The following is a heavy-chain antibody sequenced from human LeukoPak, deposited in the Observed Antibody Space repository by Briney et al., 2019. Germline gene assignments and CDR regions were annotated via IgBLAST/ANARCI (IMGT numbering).Heavy chain of an antibody. CDR3: ARSKGYYFDY. Sequence: SETLSLTCTVSGGSFSSDDYFWSWIRQHPGKGLEWIGYIYYSGSTYYNPSLKSPITISIDTSKNQFSLKLSSVTAADTAVYYCARSKGYYFDYWGQGTLVTVSS. CDR2: IYYSGST. V-gene: IGHV4-31*01. CDR1: GGSFSSDDYF. J-gene: IGHJ4*02.